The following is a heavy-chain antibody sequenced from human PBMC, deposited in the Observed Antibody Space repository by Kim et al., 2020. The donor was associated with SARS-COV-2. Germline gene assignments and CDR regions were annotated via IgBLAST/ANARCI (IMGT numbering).Heavy chain of an antibody. V-gene: IGHV1-69*13. Sequence: SVKVSCKASGDTFSSYAISWVRQAPGQGLEWMGGIIPIFGTANYAQKFQGRVTITADESTSTAYMELSSLRSEDTAVYYCARSGYNWNDRYYYGMDVWVQGTTVTVSS. CDR3: ARSGYNWNDRYYYGMDV. J-gene: IGHJ6*02. CDR1: GDTFSSYA. D-gene: IGHD1-20*01. CDR2: IIPIFGTA.